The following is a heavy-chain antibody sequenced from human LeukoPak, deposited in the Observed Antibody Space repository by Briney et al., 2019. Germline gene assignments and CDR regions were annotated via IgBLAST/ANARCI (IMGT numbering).Heavy chain of an antibody. CDR2: IKQDGSEK. CDR1: GFTFSSYW. D-gene: IGHD6-13*01. CDR3: ARGPGYSSSWFEYFQH. J-gene: IGHJ1*01. V-gene: IGHV3-7*01. Sequence: GGSLRLSCAASGFTFSSYWMSWVRQAPGKGLEWVANIKQDGSEKYYVDAVKGRFTISRDNAKNSLYLQMNGLRAEDTAVYYCARGPGYSSSWFEYFQHWGQGTLVTVSS.